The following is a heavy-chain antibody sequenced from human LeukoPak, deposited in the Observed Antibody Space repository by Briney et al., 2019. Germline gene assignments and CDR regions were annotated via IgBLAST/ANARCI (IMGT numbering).Heavy chain of an antibody. J-gene: IGHJ4*02. Sequence: PGGSLRLSCAASGFTFSNAWMSWVRQAPGKGLEWVGRIKSKTDGGTTDYAAPVKGRFTISRDDSKNTLYLQMNSLKTEDTAVYYCAVPPSAMVHFDYWGQGTLVTVSS. CDR2: IKSKTDGGTT. CDR3: AVPPSAMVHFDY. CDR1: GFTFSNAW. V-gene: IGHV3-15*01. D-gene: IGHD5-18*01.